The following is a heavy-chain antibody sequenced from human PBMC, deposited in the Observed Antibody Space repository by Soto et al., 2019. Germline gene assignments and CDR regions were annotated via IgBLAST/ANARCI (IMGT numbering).Heavy chain of an antibody. D-gene: IGHD1-26*01. CDR3: ARVGGITSGDGNPYYYYGMDV. CDR2: IFSNDEK. V-gene: IGHV2-26*01. J-gene: IGHJ6*02. CDR1: GFSLSNARMG. Sequence: QVTLKESGPVLVKPTETLTLTCTVSGFSLSNARMGVSWIRQPPGKALEWLAHIFSNDEKSYSTSLKSRLTISKDTSKSQVVLTMTHMDPVDTATYYCARVGGITSGDGNPYYYYGMDVWGQGTTVTVSS.